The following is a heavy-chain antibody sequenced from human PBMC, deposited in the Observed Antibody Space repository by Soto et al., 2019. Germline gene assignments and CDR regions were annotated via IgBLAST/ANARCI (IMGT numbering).Heavy chain of an antibody. D-gene: IGHD3-10*01. CDR3: ARGDLYGSGSYFRFDY. V-gene: IGHV4-31*03. CDR1: GGSISSGGYY. J-gene: IGHJ4*02. CDR2: IYYSGST. Sequence: QVQLQESGPGLVKPSQTLSLTCTVSGGSISSGGYYWSWIRQHPGKGLEWIGYIYYSGSTYYNPSLKSRVTISVDTSKNQFSLKLSSVTAADTAVYYCARGDLYGSGSYFRFDYWGQGTLVTVSS.